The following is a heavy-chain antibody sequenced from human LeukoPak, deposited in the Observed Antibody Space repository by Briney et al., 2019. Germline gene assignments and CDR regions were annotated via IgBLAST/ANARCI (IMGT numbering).Heavy chain of an antibody. CDR3: AKSMDILTGYLWSLDY. CDR1: GFTFNSYS. Sequence: GGSLRLSCAASGFTFNSYSMNWVRQAPGEGLEWVSYITSSSGTIYYADSVKGRFTVSRDNSKNTLSLQMNSLRAEDTAVYYCAKSMDILTGYLWSLDYWGQGTLVTVSS. D-gene: IGHD3-9*01. J-gene: IGHJ4*02. CDR2: ITSSSGTI. V-gene: IGHV3-48*01.